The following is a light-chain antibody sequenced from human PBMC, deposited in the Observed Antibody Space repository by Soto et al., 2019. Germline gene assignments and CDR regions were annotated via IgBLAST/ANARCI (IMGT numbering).Light chain of an antibody. CDR3: QQHYSTPRT. V-gene: IGKV1-39*01. J-gene: IGKJ1*01. Sequence: DIQMTQSPASLSASVGDRVTITCRASQSISGYLNWYQQKPGKAPKLLIYAACSMQSGVPSRFCGSGYGTDFTPTISSLQPEDFATYYCQQHYSTPRTLGQGTKVDIK. CDR2: AAC. CDR1: QSISGY.